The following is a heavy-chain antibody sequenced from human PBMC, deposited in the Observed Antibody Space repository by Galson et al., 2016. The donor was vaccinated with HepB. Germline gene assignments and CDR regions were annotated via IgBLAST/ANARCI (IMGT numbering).Heavy chain of an antibody. CDR3: AREPFIRPWDY. D-gene: IGHD2/OR15-2a*01. CDR1: GFTFSSYC. J-gene: IGHJ4*02. CDR2: INEDGSAN. Sequence: SLRLSCAASGFTFSSYCMVWVRQAPGEGLEWVANINEDGSANNYVDSVKGRFTISRDNVKNSLYLQMSSLRVEDTAVYFCAREPFIRPWDYWGPGTLVTVSA. V-gene: IGHV3-7*03.